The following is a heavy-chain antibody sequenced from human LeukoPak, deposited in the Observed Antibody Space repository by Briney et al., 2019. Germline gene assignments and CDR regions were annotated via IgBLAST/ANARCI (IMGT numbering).Heavy chain of an antibody. J-gene: IGHJ4*02. CDR3: AKGNWRYFDY. CDR2: ISGSGGST. D-gene: IGHD1-1*01. CDR1: GFTFSTYV. Sequence: GGSLRLSCAASGFTFSTYVMSWVRQAPGKGLEWVSAISGSGGSTYYADSVKGRFSISRDNSKNTLYLQMNSLGADDTAVYYCAKGNWRYFDYWGQGTLVTVSS. V-gene: IGHV3-23*01.